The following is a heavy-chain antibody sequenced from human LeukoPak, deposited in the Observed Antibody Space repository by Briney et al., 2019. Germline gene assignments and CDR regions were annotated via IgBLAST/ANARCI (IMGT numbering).Heavy chain of an antibody. CDR2: IYYSGGT. D-gene: IGHD5-12*01. CDR3: ARGNSGFDFYYYYYMDV. Sequence: SQTLSLTCTVSGGPISSGGYYWSWIRQHPGKGLEWIGYIYYSGGTYSNPSLKSRVNISLDTSKNQFSLNLSSVTAADTAVYYCARGNSGFDFYYYYYMDVWAKGPRSPSP. J-gene: IGHJ6*03. V-gene: IGHV4-31*03. CDR1: GGPISSGGYY.